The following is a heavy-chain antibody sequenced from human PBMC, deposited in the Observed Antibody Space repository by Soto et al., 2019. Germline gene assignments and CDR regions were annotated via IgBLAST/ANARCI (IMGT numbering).Heavy chain of an antibody. V-gene: IGHV1-2*04. D-gene: IGHD2-2*02. CDR1: GYTFTGYY. J-gene: IGHJ6*02. Sequence: ASVKVSCKASGYTFTGYYMHWERQAPGQGLEWMGWINPNSGGTNYAQKFQGWVTMTRDTSISTVYMELSRLRSDDTAVYYCARAGGVIVPAAIRTYYYYGMDVWGQGTTVTVSS. CDR2: INPNSGGT. CDR3: ARAGGVIVPAAIRTYYYYGMDV.